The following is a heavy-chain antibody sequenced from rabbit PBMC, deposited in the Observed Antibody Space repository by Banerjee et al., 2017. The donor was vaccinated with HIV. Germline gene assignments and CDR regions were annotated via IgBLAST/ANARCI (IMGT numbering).Heavy chain of an antibody. CDR2: IYTGSSGNT. Sequence: QEQLVESGGGLVQPEGSLTLTCTASGFSFSSSYCMCWVRQPPGKGLEWIACIYTGSSGNTYYATWVSGRFTISKTSSTTVTLQMTSLTAADTATYFCARVGSGWSLTLFDLWGQGTLVTVS. D-gene: IGHD4-1*01. J-gene: IGHJ4*01. CDR1: GFSFSSSYC. CDR3: ARVGSGWSLTLFDL. V-gene: IGHV1S45*01.